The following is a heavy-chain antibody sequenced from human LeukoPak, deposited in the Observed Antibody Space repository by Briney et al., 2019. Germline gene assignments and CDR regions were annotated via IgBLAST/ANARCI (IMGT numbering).Heavy chain of an antibody. V-gene: IGHV4-30-4*01. D-gene: IGHD6-13*01. CDR3: ARGYSSSLMSFDY. CDR1: GGSISSGDYY. J-gene: IGHJ4*02. Sequence: NPSETLSLTCTVSGGSISSGDYYWSWIRQPPGKGLEWTGYIYYSGSTYYNPSLKSRVTISVDTSKNQFSLKLSSVTAADTAVYYCARGYSSSLMSFDYWGQGTLVTVSS. CDR2: IYYSGST.